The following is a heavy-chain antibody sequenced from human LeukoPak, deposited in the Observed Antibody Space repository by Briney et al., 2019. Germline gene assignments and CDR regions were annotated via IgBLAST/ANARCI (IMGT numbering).Heavy chain of an antibody. CDR2: ISGSGGST. J-gene: IGHJ4*02. Sequence: GGSLRLSCAASGFTFSSYAMSWVRQAPGKGLEWVSAISGSGGSTYYADSVKGRFTISRDNSKHTLYLQMNSLRAEDTAVYYCAKGWGSGSYLPQMYYFDYWGQGTLVTVSS. CDR3: AKGWGSGSYLPQMYYFDY. D-gene: IGHD3-10*01. V-gene: IGHV3-23*01. CDR1: GFTFSSYA.